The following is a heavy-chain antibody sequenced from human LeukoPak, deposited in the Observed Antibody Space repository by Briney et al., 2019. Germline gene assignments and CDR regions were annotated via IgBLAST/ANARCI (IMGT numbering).Heavy chain of an antibody. CDR3: ARYQPYMDV. Sequence: SETLSLTCTVSGYSISSGYYWGWIRQPPGKGLEWIGSIYHSGNTYYNPSLKSRVTISVDTSKNQFSLKLSSVTAADTAVYYCARYQPYMDVWGKGTTVTVSS. CDR1: GYSISSGYY. V-gene: IGHV4-38-2*02. CDR2: IYHSGNT. J-gene: IGHJ6*03.